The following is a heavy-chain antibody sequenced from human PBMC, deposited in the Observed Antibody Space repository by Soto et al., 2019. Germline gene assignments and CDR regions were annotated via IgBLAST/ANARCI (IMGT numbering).Heavy chain of an antibody. CDR3: AREEGAAFYYDGMDV. J-gene: IGHJ6*02. Sequence: EVQLVESGGGLVQPGGSLRLSCAASGFTFSSYWMHWVRQAPGKGLVWVSRINSDGRSTSYADSVKGRFTISRENAKNTLYLHMNSLRAEDTAVYYCAREEGAAFYYDGMDVWGQGTTVTVSS. CDR2: INSDGRST. V-gene: IGHV3-74*01. CDR1: GFTFSSYW.